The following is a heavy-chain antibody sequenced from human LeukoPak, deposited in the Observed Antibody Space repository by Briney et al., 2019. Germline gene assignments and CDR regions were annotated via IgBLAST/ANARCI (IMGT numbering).Heavy chain of an antibody. D-gene: IGHD2-2*01. CDR3: VRHGEYCSGDSCYAVDY. CDR2: IYSGGRT. V-gene: IGHV4-39*01. Sequence: SETLSLTRTVSGGSLTIGHYYWTWIRQPPGKGLEWIGSIYSGGRTYYNPSLRSRVTMVVDASQNHLSLKLNSVTAADTSVYYCVRHGEYCSGDSCYAVDYWGRGTLVTVSS. J-gene: IGHJ4*02. CDR1: GGSLTIGHYY.